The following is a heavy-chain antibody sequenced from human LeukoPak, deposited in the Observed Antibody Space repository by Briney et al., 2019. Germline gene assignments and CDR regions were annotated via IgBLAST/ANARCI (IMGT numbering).Heavy chain of an antibody. CDR2: IYYSGST. D-gene: IGHD6-19*01. CDR3: ASIIAVAGPHFDY. CDR1: GGSISSGGYY. Sequence: SETLSLTCTVSGGSISSGGYYWSWIRQHPGKGLEWIGYIYYSGSTYYNPSLKSRVTISVDTSKNQFSLKLSSLTAADTAVYYCASIIAVAGPHFDYWGQGTLVTVSS. J-gene: IGHJ4*02. V-gene: IGHV4-31*03.